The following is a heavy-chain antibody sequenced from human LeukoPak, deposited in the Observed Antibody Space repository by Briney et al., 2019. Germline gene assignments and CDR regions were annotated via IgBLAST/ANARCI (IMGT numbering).Heavy chain of an antibody. CDR1: GFTFSSYA. V-gene: IGHV3-23*01. CDR2: ISGSGGST. J-gene: IGHJ4*02. Sequence: PGGSLRLSCAASGFTFSSYAMSWVRQAPGKGLEWVSAISGSGGSTYYADSVKGRFTISRDNSKNTLYLQMNSLRAEDTAVYYCAKVRTIDYYDSSGLLGYSDYWGQGTLVTVSS. D-gene: IGHD3-22*01. CDR3: AKVRTIDYYDSSGLLGYSDY.